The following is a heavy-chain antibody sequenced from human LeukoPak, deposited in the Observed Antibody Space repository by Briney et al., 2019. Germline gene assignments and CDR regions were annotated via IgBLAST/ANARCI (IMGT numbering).Heavy chain of an antibody. CDR3: ARDAVGATRRDYFDY. CDR2: IYYSGST. D-gene: IGHD1-26*01. J-gene: IGHJ4*02. CDR1: GGSISSSY. V-gene: IGHV4-59*01. Sequence: SETLSLTCTVSGGSISSSYWSWIRQPPGKGLEWIGYIYYSGSTNYNPSLKSRVTMSVDTSKNQFSLQLSSVTAADTAVYYCARDAVGATRRDYFDYWGQGTLVTVSS.